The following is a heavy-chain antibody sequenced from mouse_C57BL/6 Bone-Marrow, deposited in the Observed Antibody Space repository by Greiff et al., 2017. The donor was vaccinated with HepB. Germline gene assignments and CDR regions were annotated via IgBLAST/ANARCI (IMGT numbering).Heavy chain of an antibody. CDR2: INPSTGGT. J-gene: IGHJ1*03. CDR1: GYSFTGYY. CDR3: ARDLRLYWYFDV. V-gene: IGHV1-42*01. Sequence: LVESGPELVKPGASVKISCKASGYSFTGYYMNWVKQSPEKSLEWIGEINPSTGGTTYNQKFKAKATLTVDKSSSTAYMQLKSLTSEDSAVYYCARDLRLYWYFDVWGTGTTVTVAS. D-gene: IGHD2-4*01.